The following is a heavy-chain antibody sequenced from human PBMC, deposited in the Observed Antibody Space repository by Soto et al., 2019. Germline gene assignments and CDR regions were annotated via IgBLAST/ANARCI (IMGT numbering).Heavy chain of an antibody. V-gene: IGHV3-30-3*01. D-gene: IGHD4-4*01. CDR1: GASFPNYP. J-gene: IGHJ5*02. Sequence: PGGPLRLSCAASGASFPNYPMHWVRQTPDKGLEWLAVISHDGVTKNSADSVKGRFSISRGNSRNRLYLDMNSLRTEDTAMYYCVRGGYSSSWERLDPWGQGTLVTVSS. CDR2: ISHDGVTK. CDR3: VRGGYSSSWERLDP.